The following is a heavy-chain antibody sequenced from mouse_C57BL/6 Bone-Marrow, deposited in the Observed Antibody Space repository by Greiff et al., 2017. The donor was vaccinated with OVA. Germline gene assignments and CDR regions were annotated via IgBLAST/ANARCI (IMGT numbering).Heavy chain of an antibody. CDR1: GYTFTSYW. V-gene: IGHV1-64*01. CDR3: ARYRTTVVARGDY. D-gene: IGHD1-1*01. Sequence: QVQLQQSGAELVKPGASVKLSCKASGYTFTSYWMHWVKQRPGQGLEWIGMIHPNSGSTNYNEKFKSKATLTVDKSSSTAYMQLSSLTSEDSAVYYCARYRTTVVARGDYWGQGTTLTVSS. CDR2: IHPNSGST. J-gene: IGHJ2*01.